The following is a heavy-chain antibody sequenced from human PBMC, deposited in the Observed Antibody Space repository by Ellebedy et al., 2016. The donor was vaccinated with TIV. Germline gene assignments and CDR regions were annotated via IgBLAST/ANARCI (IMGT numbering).Heavy chain of an antibody. CDR2: ISYDGSNR. D-gene: IGHD3-16*02. J-gene: IGHJ3*02. Sequence: GGSLRLSCAASGFSFGNYALLWVRQAPGKGLECVAVISYDGSNRYYADSVKGRFTISKDNAKNSLYLQMNSLRAEDTAVYYCARWGSYRNDAFDIWGQGTMVTVSS. CDR3: ARWGSYRNDAFDI. V-gene: IGHV3-30*04. CDR1: GFSFGNYA.